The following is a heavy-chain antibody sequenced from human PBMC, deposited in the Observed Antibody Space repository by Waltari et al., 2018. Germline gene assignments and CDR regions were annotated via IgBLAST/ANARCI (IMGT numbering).Heavy chain of an antibody. J-gene: IGHJ6*02. V-gene: IGHV4-4*02. CDR1: AGSLSSRTW. CDR3: ARIILGATDDYSYAMEV. D-gene: IGHD1-26*01. CDR2: IDHNGNT. Sequence: QVQLQESRPGLVKPSGTLSLTCPASAGSLSSRTWWPWVRQPPGKGLEWIGEIDHNGNTNYNPSLKSRVTMSVDKSKNQFSLKLRSVTAADTAIYYCARIILGATDDYSYAMEVWGQGITVTVSS.